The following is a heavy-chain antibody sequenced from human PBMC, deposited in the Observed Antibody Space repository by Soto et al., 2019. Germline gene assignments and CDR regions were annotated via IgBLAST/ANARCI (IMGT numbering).Heavy chain of an antibody. Sequence: SETLSLTCTVSGGSISGHYWSWIRQPPGKGLQYIGYISYSGSTNYNPSLKGRVTISVDTSNNQFSLRLSSVTAADTAVYYCARDVGLQHDTGYYDFWSGKNNWFDPWGQGTLVTVSS. CDR2: ISYSGST. D-gene: IGHD3-3*01. J-gene: IGHJ5*02. CDR3: ARDVGLQHDTGYYDFWSGKNNWFDP. CDR1: GGSISGHY. V-gene: IGHV4-59*11.